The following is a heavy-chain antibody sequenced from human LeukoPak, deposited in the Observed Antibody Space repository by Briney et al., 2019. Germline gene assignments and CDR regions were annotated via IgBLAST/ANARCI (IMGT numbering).Heavy chain of an antibody. J-gene: IGHJ4*02. CDR3: ARDQGYSYGLFDY. Sequence: PSETLTLTCTVSGGSISSYYWSWIRQPPGKGLEWIGYIYYSGSTNYNPSLKSRVTISVDTSKNQFSLRLSSVTAADTAVYYCARDQGYSYGLFDYWGQGTLVTVSS. CDR2: IYYSGST. D-gene: IGHD5-18*01. V-gene: IGHV4-59*01. CDR1: GGSISSYY.